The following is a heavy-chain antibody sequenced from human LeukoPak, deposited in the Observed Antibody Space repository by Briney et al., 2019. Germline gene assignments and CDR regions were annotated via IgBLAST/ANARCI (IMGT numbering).Heavy chain of an antibody. D-gene: IGHD6-13*01. CDR2: MNHSGST. V-gene: IGHV4-34*01. J-gene: IGHJ4*02. Sequence: SETLSLTCAVYGGSFSGYYWSWIRQPPGKGLEWIGEMNHSGSTNYNPSLKSRVTISADTSKNQFSLKLSSVTAADTAVYYCARAYSSSWYMNWGQGTLVTVSS. CDR3: ARAYSSSWYMN. CDR1: GGSFSGYY.